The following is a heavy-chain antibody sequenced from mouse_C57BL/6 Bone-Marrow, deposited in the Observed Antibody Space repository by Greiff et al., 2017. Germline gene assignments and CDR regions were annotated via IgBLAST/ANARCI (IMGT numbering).Heavy chain of an antibody. V-gene: IGHV10-3*01. CDR1: GFTFNTYA. CDR2: IRSKSSNYAT. D-gene: IGHD1-1*01. CDR3: VRVNYYGAHWYFDV. Sequence: GGGLVQPKGSLKLSCAASGFTFNTYAMHWVRQAPGKGLEWVARIRSKSSNYATYYADSVKVRFTISRDVAQSMLYMQMNNLKTEDTAMYYGVRVNYYGAHWYFDVGGTGTTVTVSS. J-gene: IGHJ1*03.